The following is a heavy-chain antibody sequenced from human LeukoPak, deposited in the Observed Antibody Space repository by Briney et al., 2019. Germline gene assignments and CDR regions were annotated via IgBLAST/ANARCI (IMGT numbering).Heavy chain of an antibody. CDR1: GFTVSSNY. CDR3: AIGTGDDMDV. Sequence: GGSLRLSCAASGFTVSSNYMRWVRQAPGKRLEWVSVIYSGGSTYYAESVKGRFTISRDTSKNTLYLQMNSLRAEDTAVYYCAIGTGDDMDVWGQGTTVAVSS. V-gene: IGHV3-66*01. J-gene: IGHJ6*02. D-gene: IGHD1-14*01. CDR2: IYSGGST.